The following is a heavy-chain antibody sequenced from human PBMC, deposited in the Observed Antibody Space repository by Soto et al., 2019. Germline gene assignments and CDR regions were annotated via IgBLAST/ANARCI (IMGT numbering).Heavy chain of an antibody. CDR3: ARRSHRSGSGSFIEK. CDR1: GDSISSYF. D-gene: IGHD3-10*01. CDR2: VYHSGST. J-gene: IGHJ4*02. Sequence: QVQLQESGPGLVKPSETLSLTCTVSGDSISSYFWSWIRQPPGKGLEWIGCVYHSGSTNYSPSLKRRVSISVDTSKKQISLKVKSVTAADAALYYCARRSHRSGSGSFIEKWGQGTLVTVSS. V-gene: IGHV4-59*08.